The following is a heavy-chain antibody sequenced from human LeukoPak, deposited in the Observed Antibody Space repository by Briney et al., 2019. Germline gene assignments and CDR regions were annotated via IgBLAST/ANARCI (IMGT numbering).Heavy chain of an antibody. CDR1: GGSFSGYY. Sequence: WGTLSLTCAVYGGSFSGYYWSWIRQPPGKGLEWIGYIYYSGSTYYNPSLKSRVTISVDTSKNQFSLKLSSVAAADTAVYYCASFSGSRTRSVDYWGQGTLVTVSS. D-gene: IGHD1-26*01. V-gene: IGHV4-34*01. J-gene: IGHJ4*02. CDR3: ASFSGSRTRSVDY. CDR2: IYYSGST.